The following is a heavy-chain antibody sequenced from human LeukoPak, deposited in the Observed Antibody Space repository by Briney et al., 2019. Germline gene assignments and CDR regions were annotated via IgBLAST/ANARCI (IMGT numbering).Heavy chain of an antibody. D-gene: IGHD1-7*01. CDR3: ARAELGPYYYYYYGMDV. J-gene: IGHJ6*02. CDR1: GFTFSSYA. Sequence: PGGSLRLSCAASGFTFSSYAMHWVRQAPGKGLEWVAVISYDGSNKYYADSVKGRFTISGDNSKNTLYLQMNSLRAEDTAVYYCARAELGPYYYYYYGMDVWGQGTTVTVSS. CDR2: ISYDGSNK. V-gene: IGHV3-30-3*01.